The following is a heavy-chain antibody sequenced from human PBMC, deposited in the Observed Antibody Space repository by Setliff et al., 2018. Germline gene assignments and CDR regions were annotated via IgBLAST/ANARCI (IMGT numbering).Heavy chain of an antibody. Sequence: SEKVSYKASGATFSSYGISWVRQAPGQGLEWMGGTIPMFGTTEHGQKFQGRLTIITDESTYTAFMQLRSLRSDDTAVYYCVREGGDSRSSTDYRYYMDVWGKGTTVTVSS. CDR3: VREGGDSRSSTDYRYYMDV. CDR1: GATFSSYG. CDR2: TIPMFGTT. J-gene: IGHJ6*03. D-gene: IGHD3-22*01. V-gene: IGHV1-69*05.